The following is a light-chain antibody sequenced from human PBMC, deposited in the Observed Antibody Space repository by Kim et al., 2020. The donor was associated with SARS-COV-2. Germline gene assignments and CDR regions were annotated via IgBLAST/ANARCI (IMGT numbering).Light chain of an antibody. CDR3: QKYNSVPIT. Sequence: AAGGDEVTITCRASQNIGNSLAWYQHRPGKAPKLLIFAASTLQSGVPSRFSGLRSGTDFTLVISTLQPEDVATYFCQKYNSVPITFGQGTRLEIK. J-gene: IGKJ5*01. CDR1: QNIGNS. V-gene: IGKV1-27*01. CDR2: AAS.